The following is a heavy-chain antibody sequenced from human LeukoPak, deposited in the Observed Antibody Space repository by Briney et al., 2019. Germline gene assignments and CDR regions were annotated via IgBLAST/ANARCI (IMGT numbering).Heavy chain of an antibody. Sequence: SETLSLXCTVSGGSSSSYYWSWIRRPAGKGLESIGRIYTSGSTNYNPSLKSRVTMSVDTSKNQFSLKLSSVTAADTAVYYCARQTTYLRDAFDIWGQGTMVTVSS. V-gene: IGHV4-4*07. D-gene: IGHD2/OR15-2a*01. CDR1: GGSSSSYY. J-gene: IGHJ3*02. CDR2: IYTSGST. CDR3: ARQTTYLRDAFDI.